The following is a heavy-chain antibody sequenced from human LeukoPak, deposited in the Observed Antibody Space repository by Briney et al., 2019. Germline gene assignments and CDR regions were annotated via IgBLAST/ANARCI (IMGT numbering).Heavy chain of an antibody. CDR3: ARDPGDAPSNFDY. D-gene: IGHD2-2*01. Sequence: GASVTVSCKASGYTFTGYYMHLLRQAPGQGLEWMGWINPNSGGTNYAQKFQGRVTMTRDTSISTDYMELSRLRSDDTAVYYCARDPGDAPSNFDYWGQGTVVTVSS. CDR2: INPNSGGT. V-gene: IGHV1-2*02. J-gene: IGHJ4*02. CDR1: GYTFTGYY.